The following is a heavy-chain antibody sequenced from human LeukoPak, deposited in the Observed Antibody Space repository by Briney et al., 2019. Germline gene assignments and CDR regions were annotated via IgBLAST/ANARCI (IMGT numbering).Heavy chain of an antibody. D-gene: IGHD6-13*01. J-gene: IGHJ4*02. CDR2: INHSGST. V-gene: IGHV4-34*01. CDR3: ASLGTLKLPNEAAAGFWGTDY. Sequence: PSETLSLTCAVYGVSFSGYYWSWIRQPPGKGLEWIGEINHSGSTNYNPSLKSRVTISVDTSKNQFSLKLSSVTAADTAVYYCASLGTLKLPNEAAAGFWGTDYWGQGTLVTVSS. CDR1: GVSFSGYY.